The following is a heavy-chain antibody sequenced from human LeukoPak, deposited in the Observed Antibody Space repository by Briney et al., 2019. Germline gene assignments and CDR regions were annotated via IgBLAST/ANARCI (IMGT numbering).Heavy chain of an antibody. CDR2: INPSGGST. D-gene: IGHD3-16*02. V-gene: IGHV1-46*01. Sequence: ASVKVSCKASGYTFTNYYIHWVRQAPGQGLEWMGIINPSGGSTSYAQKFQGRVTMTGDASTSTVYMELSSLRSEDTAVYYCARHRYYFDYWGQGTLVTVSS. CDR3: ARHRYYFDY. CDR1: GYTFTNYY. J-gene: IGHJ4*02.